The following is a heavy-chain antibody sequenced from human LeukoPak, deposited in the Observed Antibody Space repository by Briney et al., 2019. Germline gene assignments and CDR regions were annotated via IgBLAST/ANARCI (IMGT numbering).Heavy chain of an antibody. CDR1: GFSFSTYA. CDR3: ARVLTYYYYDSSGYFDY. CDR2: ISYDGSNK. J-gene: IGHJ4*02. D-gene: IGHD3-22*01. V-gene: IGHV3-30-3*01. Sequence: GGSLRLSCAASGFSFSTYAMSWVRQAPGKGLEWVAVISYDGSNKYYADSVKGRFTISRDNSKNTLYLQMNSLRAEDTAVYYCARVLTYYYYDSSGYFDYWGQGTLVTVSS.